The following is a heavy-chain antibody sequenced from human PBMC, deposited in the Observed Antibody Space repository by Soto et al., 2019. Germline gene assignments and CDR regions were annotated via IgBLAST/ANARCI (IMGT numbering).Heavy chain of an antibody. V-gene: IGHV5-10-1*01. CDR2: IDPSDSYT. J-gene: IGHJ6*02. CDR1: GYSFTSYW. Sequence: GESLKISCKGSGYSFTSYWISWVRQMPGKGLEWMGRIDPSDSYTNYSPSFQGHVTISADKSISTAYLQWSSLKASDTAMYYCARKEVAGSYYYYGMDVWGQGTTVTVSS. D-gene: IGHD6-19*01. CDR3: ARKEVAGSYYYYGMDV.